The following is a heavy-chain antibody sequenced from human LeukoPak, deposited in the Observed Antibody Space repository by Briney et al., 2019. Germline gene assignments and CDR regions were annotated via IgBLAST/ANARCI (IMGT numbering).Heavy chain of an antibody. CDR2: IYTSGST. V-gene: IGHV4-61*02. CDR3: ARRYCSGGSCYSGAFDI. J-gene: IGHJ3*02. CDR1: GGSISSGSYY. Sequence: SKTLSLTCTVSGGSISSGSYYWSWIRQPAGKGLEWIGRIYTSGSTNYNPSLKSRVTISVDTSKNQFSLKLSSVTAADTAVYYCARRYCSGGSCYSGAFDIWGQGTMVTVSS. D-gene: IGHD2-15*01.